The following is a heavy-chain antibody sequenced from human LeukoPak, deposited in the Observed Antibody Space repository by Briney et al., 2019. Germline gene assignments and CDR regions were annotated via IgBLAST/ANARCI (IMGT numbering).Heavy chain of an antibody. V-gene: IGHV3-9*01. CDR1: GFTFDDYA. J-gene: IGHJ6*02. CDR3: VRGGFGHAMDV. Sequence: GGSLRLSCAASGFTFDDYAMHWVRQAPGKGLEWVSGISWNSGSIGYADSVKGRFTIFRDNAKNSLYLQMTSLGAEDTAVYYCVRGGFGHAMDVWGQGTTVTVSS. CDR2: ISWNSGSI. D-gene: IGHD3-10*01.